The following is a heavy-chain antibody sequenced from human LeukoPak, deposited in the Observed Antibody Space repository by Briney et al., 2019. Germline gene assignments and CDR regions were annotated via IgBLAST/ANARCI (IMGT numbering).Heavy chain of an antibody. CDR3: ARDERGRSDSSSWYSFSIAFDI. D-gene: IGHD6-13*01. V-gene: IGHV1-2*02. J-gene: IGHJ3*02. CDR2: INPNSGGT. Sequence: APVKVSCTASGYTFTGYYMHWVRQAPGQGLEWMGWINPNSGGTNYAQKVQGRVTMTRDTSISTAYMELSRLRSDDTAVYYCARDERGRSDSSSWYSFSIAFDIWGQGTMVTVSS. CDR1: GYTFTGYY.